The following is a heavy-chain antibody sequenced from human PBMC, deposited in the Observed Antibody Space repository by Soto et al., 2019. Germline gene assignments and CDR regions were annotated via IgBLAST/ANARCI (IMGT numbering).Heavy chain of an antibody. D-gene: IGHD3-10*01. CDR1: GFTFSSYA. V-gene: IGHV3-23*01. CDR3: AKGTYYYGSAPYYFDY. CDR2: ISDSGGST. J-gene: IGHJ4*02. Sequence: GGSLRLSCAASGFTFSSYAMSWVRQAPGKGLEWVSGISDSGGSTYYADSVKGRFTISRDNSKNTLYLQMNSLRAEDTAVYYCAKGTYYYGSAPYYFDYWGQGTLVTVSS.